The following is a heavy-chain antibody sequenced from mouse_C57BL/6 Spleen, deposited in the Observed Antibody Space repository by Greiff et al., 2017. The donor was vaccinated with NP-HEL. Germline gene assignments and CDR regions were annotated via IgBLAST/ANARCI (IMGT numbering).Heavy chain of an antibody. J-gene: IGHJ1*03. D-gene: IGHD1-1*01. Sequence: VQLQQSGAELVKPGASVKMSCKASGYTFTSYWITWVKQRPGQGLEWIGDIYPGSGSTNYNEKFKSKATLTVDTSSSTAYMQLSSLTSEDSAVYYCARDYYGRPYWYFDVWGTGTTVTVSS. V-gene: IGHV1-55*01. CDR1: GYTFTSYW. CDR2: IYPGSGST. CDR3: ARDYYGRPYWYFDV.